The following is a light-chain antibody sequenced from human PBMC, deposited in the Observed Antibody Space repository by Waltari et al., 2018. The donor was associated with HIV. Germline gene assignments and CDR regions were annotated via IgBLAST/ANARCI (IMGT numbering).Light chain of an antibody. CDR2: DVD. V-gene: IGLV2-14*03. CDR1: DSDFGLSNF. Sequence: AVTQPASVSGLPGQSTTISCTGDDSDFGLSNFVSWYQQHSGKPPRLILYDVDSRASGVSDVCSGSMSGNTASLTISGLRAEDEGHYYCASFTGDNTVIFGGGTEVTVL. CDR3: ASFTGDNTVI. J-gene: IGLJ2*01.